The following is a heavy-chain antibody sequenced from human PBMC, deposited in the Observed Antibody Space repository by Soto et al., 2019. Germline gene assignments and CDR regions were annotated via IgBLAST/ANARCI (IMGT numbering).Heavy chain of an antibody. Sequence: ASVKVSCKASGYTFTGYYMYWVRQAPGQRLEWMGWINAGNGNTKYSQKFQGRVTITRDTSASTAYMELSSLRSEDTAVYYCARDPERIVVVPAAIVGYYYGMDVWGQGTTVTVSS. CDR3: ARDPERIVVVPAAIVGYYYGMDV. D-gene: IGHD2-2*02. CDR2: INAGNGNT. J-gene: IGHJ6*02. V-gene: IGHV1-3*01. CDR1: GYTFTGYY.